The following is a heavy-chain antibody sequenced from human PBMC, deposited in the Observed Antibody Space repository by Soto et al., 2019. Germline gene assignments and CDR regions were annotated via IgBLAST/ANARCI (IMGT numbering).Heavy chain of an antibody. J-gene: IGHJ3*02. V-gene: IGHV1-69*02. CDR2: IIPILGIA. D-gene: IGHD3-10*01. Sequence: GASVKVSCKASGGTFSSYTISWVRQAPGQGLEWMGRIIPILGIANYAQKFQGRVTITADKSTSTAYMELSSLRSEDTAVYYCARARITMVRGVIISDAFDIWGQGTMVTVSS. CDR3: ARARITMVRGVIISDAFDI. CDR1: GGTFSSYT.